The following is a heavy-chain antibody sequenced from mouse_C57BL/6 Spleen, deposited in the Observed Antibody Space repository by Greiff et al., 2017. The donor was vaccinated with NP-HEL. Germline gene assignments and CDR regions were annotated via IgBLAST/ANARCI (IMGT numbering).Heavy chain of an antibody. CDR2: IWSDGST. CDR1: GFSLTSYG. V-gene: IGHV2-6-1*01. J-gene: IGHJ2*01. D-gene: IGHD4-1*01. Sequence: QVQLQQSGPGLVAPSQSLSITCTVSGFSLTSYGVHWVRQPPGKGLEWLVVIWSDGSTTYNSALKSRLSISKDNSKSQVFLKMNSLQTDDTAMYYCARHATGASYFDYWGQGTTLTVSS. CDR3: ARHATGASYFDY.